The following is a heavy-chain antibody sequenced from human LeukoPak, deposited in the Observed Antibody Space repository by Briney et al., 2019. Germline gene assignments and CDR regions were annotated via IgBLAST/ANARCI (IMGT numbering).Heavy chain of an antibody. CDR2: IKQDGREK. CDR3: ARDRGNDFNSYFFDY. D-gene: IGHD2-21*02. CDR1: RFTFSSYW. Sequence: GGSLRLSCAASRFTFSSYWMSWVRQAPGKGLEWVANIKQDGREKYYVDSVKGRFTISRDNAKNSLYLQMNSLRAEDTAVYYCARDRGNDFNSYFFDYWGQGILVTVSS. J-gene: IGHJ4*02. V-gene: IGHV3-7*01.